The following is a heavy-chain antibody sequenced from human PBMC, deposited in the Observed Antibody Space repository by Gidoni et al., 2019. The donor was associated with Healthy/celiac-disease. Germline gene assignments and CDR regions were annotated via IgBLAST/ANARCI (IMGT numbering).Heavy chain of an antibody. Sequence: EVQLVESGGGLVQPGRSLRLSCAASGFTFDDYAMHWVRQAPGKGLEWVSGISWNSGSIGYADSVKGRFTIFRDNAKNSLYLQMNSLRAEDTALYYCAKDYSGAKDAFDIWGQGTMVTVSS. D-gene: IGHD1-26*01. CDR3: AKDYSGAKDAFDI. V-gene: IGHV3-9*01. CDR1: GFTFDDYA. J-gene: IGHJ3*02. CDR2: ISWNSGSI.